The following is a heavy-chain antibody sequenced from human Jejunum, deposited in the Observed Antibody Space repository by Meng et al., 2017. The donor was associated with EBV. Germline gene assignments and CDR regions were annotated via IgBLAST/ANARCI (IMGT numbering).Heavy chain of an antibody. CDR1: GVSSGIVCYY. CDR3: ARQVPSGRTFDY. J-gene: IGHJ4*02. D-gene: IGHD1-26*01. V-gene: IGHV4-39*01. CDR2: YYHNGRT. Sequence: HLVHSGHVLLTLSQTLHLSSTCSGVSSGIVCYYGLWIRQHPGRALEWIGTYYHNGRTYYNPSRKSRVTISVDTSKNQFSLKLISVTAADTAAYYCARQVPSGRTFDYWGQGTLVTVSS.